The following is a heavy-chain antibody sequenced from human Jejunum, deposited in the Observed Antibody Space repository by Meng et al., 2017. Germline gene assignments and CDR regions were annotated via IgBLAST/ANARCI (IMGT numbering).Heavy chain of an antibody. D-gene: IGHD3-16*01. CDR2: VSHSGWT. CDR1: GGSLSGDF. J-gene: IGHJ5*02. Sequence: QVHLHQWVTRRLKPAWTRPPPCAISGGSLSGDFWSWSRQPPGKGLDWIGEVSHSGWTKYNPSLKSRVTISLETSKNQFSLKMSSVTAADTAVYYCVRGNNYVWGMIPWGQGTLVTVSS. CDR3: VRGNNYVWGMIP. V-gene: IGHV4-34*01.